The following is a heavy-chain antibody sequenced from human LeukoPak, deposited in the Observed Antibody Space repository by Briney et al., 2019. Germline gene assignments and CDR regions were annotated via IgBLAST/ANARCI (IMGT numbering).Heavy chain of an antibody. CDR1: GFTFSSYA. Sequence: GGSLRLSCAASGFTFSSYATSWFRQAPGKGLEWVSAISGSGGSTYYADSVKGRFTISQDNSKNTLYLQMKSLRAEDTAVYYCAKVGGSDSIRGTPPADYWGQGTLVTVSS. D-gene: IGHD2-21*01. J-gene: IGHJ4*02. V-gene: IGHV3-23*01. CDR2: ISGSGGST. CDR3: AKVGGSDSIRGTPPADY.